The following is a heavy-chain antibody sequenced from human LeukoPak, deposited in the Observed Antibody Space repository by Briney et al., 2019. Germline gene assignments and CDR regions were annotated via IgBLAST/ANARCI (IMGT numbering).Heavy chain of an antibody. CDR3: ARDCSGGSCYSD. CDR1: GGSISSGDYY. J-gene: IGHJ4*02. V-gene: IGHV4-30-4*01. D-gene: IGHD2-15*01. CDR2: IYYSGST. Sequence: PSQTLSLTCTVSGGSISSGDYYWRWIRQPPGTGLEWIGYIYYSGSTYYNPSLKSRVTISVDTSKNQFSLKLSSVTAADTAVYYCARDCSGGSCYSDWGQGTLVTVSS.